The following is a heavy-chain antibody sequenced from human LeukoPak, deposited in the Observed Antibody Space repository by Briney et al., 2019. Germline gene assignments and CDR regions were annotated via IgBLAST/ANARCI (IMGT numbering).Heavy chain of an antibody. CDR2: IKAKTDGGTI. CDR1: GFIFSNAW. D-gene: IGHD1-26*01. CDR3: ATGSASYYGIDY. J-gene: IGHJ4*02. V-gene: IGHV3-15*01. Sequence: KPGGSLRLSCAASGFIFSNAWMSWVRQAPGKGLEWVGRIKAKTDGGTINYAAPVKGRFTISRDDSKDTLYLQMNSLKIEDSAVYYCATGSASYYGIDYWGQGTLVTASS.